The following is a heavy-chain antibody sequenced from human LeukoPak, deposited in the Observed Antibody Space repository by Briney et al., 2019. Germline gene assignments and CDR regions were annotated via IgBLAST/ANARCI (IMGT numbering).Heavy chain of an antibody. V-gene: IGHV3-23*01. CDR3: AKDRAYTGSPRAFDI. CDR1: GFTFSSYA. Sequence: PGGSLRLSCAASGFTFSSYAMSWVRQAPGKGLDWVSGISGGGSSTYYADSVKGRFTISRDNSKNTLYLQMSSLRAEDTAVYYCAKDRAYTGSPRAFDIWGQGTMVTVSS. D-gene: IGHD1-26*01. J-gene: IGHJ3*02. CDR2: ISGGGSST.